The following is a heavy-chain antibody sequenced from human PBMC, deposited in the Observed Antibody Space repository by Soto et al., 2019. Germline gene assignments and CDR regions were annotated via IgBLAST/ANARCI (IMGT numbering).Heavy chain of an antibody. CDR2: ISAFNDYT. CDR1: GYTFNKYG. V-gene: IGHV1-18*01. J-gene: IGHJ3*01. Sequence: ASVKVSCKASGYTFNKYGFNWVRQAPGQGLEWTGRISAFNDYTNLAQKFQGRVTLTTDASTNTAYMELQILRSDDTAMYYCARGRGVVIPSGAPDAFDVWGQGTKVTVSS. CDR3: ARGRGVVIPSGAPDAFDV. D-gene: IGHD2-21*01.